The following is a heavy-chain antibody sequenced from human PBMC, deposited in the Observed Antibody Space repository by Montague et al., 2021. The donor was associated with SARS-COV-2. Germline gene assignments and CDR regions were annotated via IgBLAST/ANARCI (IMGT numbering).Heavy chain of an antibody. CDR2: IYTSGST. D-gene: IGHD3-3*01. CDR3: ARARITIFGVADFGMDV. V-gene: IGHV4-61*02. CDR1: GGSISSGSYY. J-gene: IGHJ6*02. Sequence: TLSLTCTVSGGSISSGSYYWSWIRQPAGKGLEWIGRIYTSGSTNYNPSLKSRVTISVDTSKNQFSLKLSSVTAADTAVYDCARARITIFGVADFGMDVWGQGTTVTVSS.